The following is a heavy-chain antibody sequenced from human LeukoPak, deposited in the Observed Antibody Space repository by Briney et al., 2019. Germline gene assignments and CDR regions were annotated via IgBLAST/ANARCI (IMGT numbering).Heavy chain of an antibody. J-gene: IGHJ4*02. V-gene: IGHV3-23*01. Sequence: GGSLRLSCAASGFIFSACGMSWVRQAPGQGLEWVSAIGADGTPTYYADSVKGRFTISRDNFKATLYLQMSSLRAEDTAVYYCAKRGINSYDYWGQGTLVTVSS. CDR3: AKRGINSYDY. CDR1: GFIFSACG. D-gene: IGHD6-13*01. CDR2: IGADGTPT.